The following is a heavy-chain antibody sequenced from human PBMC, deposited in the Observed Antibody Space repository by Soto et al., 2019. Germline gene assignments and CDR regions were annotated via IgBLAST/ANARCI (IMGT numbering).Heavy chain of an antibody. CDR3: AGGGSSTANWLDP. V-gene: IGHV4-31*03. D-gene: IGHD2-2*01. CDR1: GASLHIGVYY. Sequence: PSETLSLTCTVSGASLHIGVYYWAWIRPNPGKGLEWIGYIYYTGVTYYNPSLGSRVNISVDTSTNHFSLELTSLTAADTAVHYSAGGGSSTANWLDPWGQGLLVTVSS. CDR2: IYYTGVT. J-gene: IGHJ5*02.